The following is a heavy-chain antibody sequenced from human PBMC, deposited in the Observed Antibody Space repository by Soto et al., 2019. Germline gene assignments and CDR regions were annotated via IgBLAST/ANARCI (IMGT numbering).Heavy chain of an antibody. CDR2: MNPNSVNT. J-gene: IGHJ4*02. CDR1: GYTFTSYD. D-gene: IGHD2-15*01. CDR3: ARATGSCSGGSCPYYFDY. Sequence: ASVKVSCKASGYTFTSYDINWVRQATGQGLELMGWMNPNSVNTGYAQKFQGRVTMTRNTSISTAYMELSSLRSEDTAVYYCARATGSCSGGSCPYYFDYWGQGTPVTVSS. V-gene: IGHV1-8*01.